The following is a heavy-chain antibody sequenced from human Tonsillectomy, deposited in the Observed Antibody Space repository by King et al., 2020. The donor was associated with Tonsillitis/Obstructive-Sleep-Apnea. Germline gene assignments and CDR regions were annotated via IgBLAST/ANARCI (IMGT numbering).Heavy chain of an antibody. CDR3: AKPRGYCSSTSCLYYYYGMDV. D-gene: IGHD2-2*01. CDR1: GFTFSSYA. J-gene: IGHJ6*02. CDR2: ISGSGGST. V-gene: IGHV3-23*04. Sequence: VQLVESGGGLVQPGGSLRLSCAASGFTFSSYAMSWVRQAPGKGLEWVSVISGSGGSTYYADSVKGRFTISRDNSKHTLYLQMNSLGAEDTAVYYCAKPRGYCSSTSCLYYYYGMDVWGQGTTVTVSS.